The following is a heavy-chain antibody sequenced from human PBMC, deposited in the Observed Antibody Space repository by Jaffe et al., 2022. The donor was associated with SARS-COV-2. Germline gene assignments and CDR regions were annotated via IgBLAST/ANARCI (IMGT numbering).Heavy chain of an antibody. Sequence: QVQLVQSGAEVKKPGASVKVSCKPSGYTFTGYYIHWVRQAPGQGLEWMGRINSNSGGTNFAQKFQGRITMTRDTSISSAYMELSGLRADDTAIYYCAREIGHGTGWYVLDYWGQGTLVTVSS. CDR1: GYTFTGYY. CDR2: INSNSGGT. V-gene: IGHV1-2*06. CDR3: AREIGHGTGWYVLDY. J-gene: IGHJ4*02. D-gene: IGHD6-19*01.